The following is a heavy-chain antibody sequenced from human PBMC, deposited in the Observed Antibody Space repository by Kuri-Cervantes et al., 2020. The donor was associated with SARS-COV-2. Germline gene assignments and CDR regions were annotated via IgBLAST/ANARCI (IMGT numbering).Heavy chain of an antibody. Sequence: GESLKISCAASGFTFSSYAMSWVRQAPGKGLEWVGRIKSKSDGGTIDYAAPVKGRFTISRDDSKNTLYLEMNYLKAEDTALYYCTTPASVAGTDDAFDIWGQGTMVPSPQ. CDR3: TTPASVAGTDDAFDI. J-gene: IGHJ3*02. CDR2: IKSKSDGGTI. D-gene: IGHD6-19*01. V-gene: IGHV3-15*01. CDR1: GFTFSSYA.